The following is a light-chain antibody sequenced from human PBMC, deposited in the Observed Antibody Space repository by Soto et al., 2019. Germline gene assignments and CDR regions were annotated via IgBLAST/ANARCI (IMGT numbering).Light chain of an antibody. CDR1: QSVRSNY. V-gene: IGKV3-20*01. CDR2: GAS. J-gene: IGKJ1*01. CDR3: QQYGSSRT. Sequence: EIVLTQSPGTLSLPPGERATLSCRASQSVRSNYLAWYQQKPGQAPRLLISGASSRATGIPDRFSGSGSGTDFTLTISRLEPEDFAVYYCQQYGSSRTFGQGTKVEVK.